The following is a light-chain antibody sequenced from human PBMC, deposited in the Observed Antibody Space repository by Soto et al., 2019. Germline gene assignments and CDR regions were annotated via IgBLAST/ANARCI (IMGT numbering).Light chain of an antibody. Sequence: EIVLTQSPGTLSSSPGERVTLSCRASQSVGGSFLAWYHQKPGQAPRLLMSGASSSASGIPNRFSGSGSGTDFTLTIRRLEPEDFGIYYCQQYARSTTFGQGTRLEIK. V-gene: IGKV3-20*01. J-gene: IGKJ5*01. CDR3: QQYARSTT. CDR2: GAS. CDR1: QSVGGSF.